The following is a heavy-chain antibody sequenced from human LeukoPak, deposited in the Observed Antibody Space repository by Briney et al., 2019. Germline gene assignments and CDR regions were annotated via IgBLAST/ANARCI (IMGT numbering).Heavy chain of an antibody. CDR3: AKGGIYRYFDY. D-gene: IGHD3-16*01. V-gene: IGHV3-23*01. J-gene: IGHJ4*02. CDR1: GGSISSSSYY. Sequence: PSETLSLTCTVSGGSISSSSYYWGWLRQPPGKGLEWVSAVSGSVSSTYYGDAVKGQFTISRDNSKNTLYLQMNSLRAEDTAVYYCAKGGIYRYFDYWGQGTLVTVSS. CDR2: VSGSVSST.